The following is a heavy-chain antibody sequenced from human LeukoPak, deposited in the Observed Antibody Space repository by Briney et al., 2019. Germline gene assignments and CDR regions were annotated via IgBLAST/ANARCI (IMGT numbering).Heavy chain of an antibody. V-gene: IGHV3-30-3*01. CDR1: GFTFSSYA. J-gene: IGHJ4*02. D-gene: IGHD5-18*01. Sequence: GGSLRLSCAASGFTFSSYAMHWVRQAPGKGLEWVAVISYDGSNKYYADSVKGRFTISRDNSKNTLYLQMNSLRAEDTAVYYCARGGDNVDTAMVTRIAAAGDLDYWGQGTLVTVSS. CDR3: ARGGDNVDTAMVTRIAAAGDLDY. CDR2: ISYDGSNK.